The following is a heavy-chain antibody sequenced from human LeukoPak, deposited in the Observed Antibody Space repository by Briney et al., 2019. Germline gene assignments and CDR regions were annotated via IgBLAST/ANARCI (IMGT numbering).Heavy chain of an antibody. CDR2: IYSGDKT. V-gene: IGHV3-53*05. J-gene: IGHJ4*02. CDR1: GFTVSNNY. CDR3: AKALMRH. Sequence: IQPGGSLRLSCAVSGFTVSNNYMSWVRQAPGKGLEWVSLIYSGDKTYYADSVKGRFTISTDNSKNTLYLQMNSLRAEDTAVYYCAKALMRHWGQGTLVTVSS.